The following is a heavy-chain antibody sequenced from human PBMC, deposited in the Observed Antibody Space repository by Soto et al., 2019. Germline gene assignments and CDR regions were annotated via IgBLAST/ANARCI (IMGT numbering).Heavy chain of an antibody. CDR1: GGSFSDYSWN. V-gene: IGHV4-34*01. CDR3: ARAGVTIFGVVVDYSGMDV. CDR2: INHSGST. Sequence: SETLSLTCAVYGGSFSDYSWNWNWIRQPPGKGLEWIGEINHSGSTSHNPSLKSRVTLSLDTSKNQFSLILTSVTAADTAVYYCARAGVTIFGVVVDYSGMDVWGQGTTVTVSS. D-gene: IGHD3-3*01. J-gene: IGHJ6*02.